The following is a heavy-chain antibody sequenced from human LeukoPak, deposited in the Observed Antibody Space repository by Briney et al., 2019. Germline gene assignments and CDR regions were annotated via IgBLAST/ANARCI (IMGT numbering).Heavy chain of an antibody. Sequence: PGGSLRLSCAASGFTFSSYGMNWVRQAPGKGLEWVSTIGGSGGTTYYADSVKGRFTISRDNSKNTLYLQMSSLRAEDTAIYYCAKDRGRYYDSSGYYWGYYFDSWGQGILVTVST. D-gene: IGHD3-22*01. CDR1: GFTFSSYG. CDR3: AKDRGRYYDSSGYYWGYYFDS. CDR2: IGGSGGTT. J-gene: IGHJ4*02. V-gene: IGHV3-23*01.